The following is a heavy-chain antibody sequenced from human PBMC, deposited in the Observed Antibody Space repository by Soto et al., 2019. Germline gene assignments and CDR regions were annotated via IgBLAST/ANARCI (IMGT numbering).Heavy chain of an antibody. CDR1: GFTFDDYA. V-gene: IGHV3-9*01. CDR3: AKQGPSSMKKFDI. Sequence: DVQLVESGGGLVQPGRSLRLSCAASGFTFDDYAMHWVRQAPGKGLEWVSGISWNSGSIGYADSVKGRFTISRDNAKNSLYLQMNSLRAEDTALYYCAKQGPSSMKKFDIWGQGTMVTVSS. J-gene: IGHJ3*02. CDR2: ISWNSGSI.